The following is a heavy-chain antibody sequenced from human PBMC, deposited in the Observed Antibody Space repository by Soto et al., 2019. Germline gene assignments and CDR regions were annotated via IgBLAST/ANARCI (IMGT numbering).Heavy chain of an antibody. Sequence: GASVKVSCKASGGTFSSYAISWVRQAPGQGLEWMGGTIPIFGTANYAQKFQGRVTITADESTSTAYMELSSLRSEDTAVYYCARDSGGYFDWLLYGDFDYWGQGTLVTVSS. J-gene: IGHJ4*02. CDR3: ARDSGGYFDWLLYGDFDY. V-gene: IGHV1-69*13. CDR2: TIPIFGTA. D-gene: IGHD3-9*01. CDR1: GGTFSSYA.